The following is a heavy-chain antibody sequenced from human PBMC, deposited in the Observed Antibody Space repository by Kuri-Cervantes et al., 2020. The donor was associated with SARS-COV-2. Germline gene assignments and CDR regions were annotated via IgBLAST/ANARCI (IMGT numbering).Heavy chain of an antibody. D-gene: IGHD6-6*01. Sequence: GGSLRLSCAASGFTFSIACMNWVRQAPGKGLEWVSSISSSSSYIYYADSVKGRFTISRDNAKNSLYLQMNSLRAEDTAVYYWARGSSSTYFDYWGQGTLVTVSS. CDR2: ISSSSSYI. J-gene: IGHJ4*02. CDR1: GFTFSIAC. CDR3: ARGSSSTYFDY. V-gene: IGHV3-21*01.